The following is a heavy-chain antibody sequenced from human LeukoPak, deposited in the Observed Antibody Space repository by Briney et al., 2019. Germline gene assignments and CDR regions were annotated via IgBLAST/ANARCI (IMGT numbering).Heavy chain of an antibody. D-gene: IGHD3-9*01. J-gene: IGHJ5*02. CDR2: INHSGST. CDR1: GGSFSGYY. Sequence: PSETLSLTCAVYGGSFSGYYWSWIRQPPGKGLEWIGEINHSGSTNYNPSLKSRVTISVDTSKNQLSLKLSSVTAAGTAVYYCARGIRYYDILTGYSRFDPWGQGTLVTVSS. V-gene: IGHV4-34*01. CDR3: ARGIRYYDILTGYSRFDP.